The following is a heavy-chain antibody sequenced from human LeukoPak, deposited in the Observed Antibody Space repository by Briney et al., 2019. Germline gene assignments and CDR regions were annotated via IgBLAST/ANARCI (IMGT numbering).Heavy chain of an antibody. V-gene: IGHV4-59*01. CDR1: GGSISSYY. Sequence: SETLSLTSTVAGGSISSYYWSWIRQPPGKGLEWIGYIYYSGSTNYNPSLKSRVTISVGTSKNQFSLKLSSVTAADTAVYYCARGGRNRFDPWGQGTLVTVSS. CDR3: ARGGRNRFDP. CDR2: IYYSGST. J-gene: IGHJ5*02.